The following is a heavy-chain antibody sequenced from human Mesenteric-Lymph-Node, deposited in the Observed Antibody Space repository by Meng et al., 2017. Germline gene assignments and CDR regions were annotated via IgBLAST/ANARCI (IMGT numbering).Heavy chain of an antibody. D-gene: IGHD5-18*01. CDR3: VRERSDGNPGEY. V-gene: IGHV4-34*06. J-gene: IGHJ4*02. Sequence: GSLRLSCAVYGGSFSGYYWSWIRQPPGKGLEWIGEINHSGSTNYNPSLKSRVTISVDASKNQFSLKFDSVTVADTAVYFCVRERSDGNPGEYWGQGTLVTVSS. CDR1: GGSFSGYY. CDR2: INHSGST.